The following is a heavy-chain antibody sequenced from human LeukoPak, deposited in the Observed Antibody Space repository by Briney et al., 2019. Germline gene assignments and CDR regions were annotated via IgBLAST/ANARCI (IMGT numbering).Heavy chain of an antibody. CDR2: IYSGGST. D-gene: IGHD2-21*02. Sequence: GGSLRLSCAASGFTVSSNYMSWVRQAPGKGLEWVSVIYSGGSTYYADSVKGRFTISRHNSKNTLYLQMNSLRAEDTAVYYCAREVGVATINRATAYCGGDCYSGAFDIWGQGTMVTVSS. CDR1: GFTVSSNY. V-gene: IGHV3-53*04. J-gene: IGHJ3*02. CDR3: AREVGVATINRATAYCGGDCYSGAFDI.